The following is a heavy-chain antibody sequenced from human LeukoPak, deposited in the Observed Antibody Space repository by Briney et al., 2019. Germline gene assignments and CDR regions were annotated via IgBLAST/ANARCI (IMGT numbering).Heavy chain of an antibody. CDR3: AREEMATISGFDP. D-gene: IGHD5-24*01. V-gene: IGHV4-34*01. J-gene: IGHJ5*02. CDR2: INHSGST. CDR1: GGSFSGYY. Sequence: SETLSLTCAVYGGSFSGYYWTWIRQPPGKGLEWIGEINHSGSTNYNPSLKSRVTISVDTSKSQFSLKLSSVTAADTAVYYCAREEMATISGFDPWGQGTLVTVSS.